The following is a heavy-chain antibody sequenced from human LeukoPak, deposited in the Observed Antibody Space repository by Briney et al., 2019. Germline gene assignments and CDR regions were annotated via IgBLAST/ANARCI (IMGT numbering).Heavy chain of an antibody. J-gene: IGHJ5*02. V-gene: IGHV1-2*02. D-gene: IGHD3-10*01. Sequence: ASVKVSCKASGYTFTGYYMHWVRQAPGQGLEWMGWINPNSGGTNYAQKFQGRVTMTRDTSISTAYMELSRLRSDDTAVYYCARITMVRGVIIKDNWFDPWGQGTLVTVSS. CDR2: INPNSGGT. CDR3: ARITMVRGVIIKDNWFDP. CDR1: GYTFTGYY.